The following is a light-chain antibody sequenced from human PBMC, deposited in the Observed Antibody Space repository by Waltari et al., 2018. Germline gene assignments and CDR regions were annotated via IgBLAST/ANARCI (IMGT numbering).Light chain of an antibody. CDR3: CSYAGSYTWV. CDR1: SSDVGAYNY. CDR2: DVS. Sequence: QSALTQPRPVSGSPGQSVIISCTGTSSDVGAYNYVSWYQQHPGKAPKLMIYDVSKRPSGFADRFSGSKSGNTASLTISGLQAEDEADYCCCSYAGSYTWVFGGGTKLTVL. V-gene: IGLV2-11*01. J-gene: IGLJ3*02.